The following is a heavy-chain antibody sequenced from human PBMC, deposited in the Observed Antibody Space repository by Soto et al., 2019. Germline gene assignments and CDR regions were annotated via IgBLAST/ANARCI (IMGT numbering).Heavy chain of an antibody. J-gene: IGHJ6*02. CDR2: IYPGDSDT. CDR1: GYSFTSYW. V-gene: IGHV5-51*01. Sequence: GESLKISCKGSGYSFTSYWIGWVRQMPGKGLEWMGIIYPGDSDTRYSPSFQGQVTISADKSISTAYLQWSSLKASDTAMYYCARFRDGIAVAGTLYYYYGMDVWGQGTTVTVSS. CDR3: ARFRDGIAVAGTLYYYYGMDV. D-gene: IGHD6-19*01.